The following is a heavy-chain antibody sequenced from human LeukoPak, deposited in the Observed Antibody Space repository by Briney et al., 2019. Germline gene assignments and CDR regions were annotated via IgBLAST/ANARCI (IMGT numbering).Heavy chain of an antibody. J-gene: IGHJ1*01. CDR3: ARDRLLYYYDSGPTGHFQH. D-gene: IGHD3-22*01. CDR1: GFTFSSYG. CDR2: IRYDGSNK. V-gene: IGHV3-30*02. Sequence: GGSLRLFCAASGFTFSSYGMHWVRQAPGKGLEWVAFIRYDGSNKYYADSVKGRFTISRDNAKNSLYLQMSSLRADDTAVYYCARDRLLYYYDSGPTGHFQHWGQGTLVTV.